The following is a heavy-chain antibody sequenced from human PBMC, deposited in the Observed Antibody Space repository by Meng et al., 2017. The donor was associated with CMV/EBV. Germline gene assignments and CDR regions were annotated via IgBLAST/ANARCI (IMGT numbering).Heavy chain of an antibody. J-gene: IGHJ2*01. D-gene: IGHD2-2*01. CDR2: ISAYNGNT. V-gene: IGHV1-18*01. CDR1: GYTFTSYG. Sequence: ASVLVSCKASGYTFTSYGISWVRQAPGQGREGMGWISAYNGNTIYAQKLQGRVTMTTDTSTSTAYMELRSLRSDDTTVYYCARISSNSCPDLWGRGTLVTVSS. CDR3: ARISSNSCPDL.